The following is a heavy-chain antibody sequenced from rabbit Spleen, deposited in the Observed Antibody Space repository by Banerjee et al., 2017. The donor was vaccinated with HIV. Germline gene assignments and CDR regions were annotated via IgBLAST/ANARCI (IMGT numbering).Heavy chain of an antibody. J-gene: IGHJ6*01. CDR2: IDTGSSGFT. CDR3: ARDTSSSFSSYGMDL. D-gene: IGHD1-1*01. CDR1: GVSFGSSSY. Sequence: QSLEESGGDLVKPGASLTLTCTASGVSFGSSSYMCWVRQAPGKGLEWIACIDTGSSGFTYFVTWAKGRFTCSKTSSTTVTLQMTRLTAADTATYFCARDTSSSFSSYGMDLWGPGTLVTVS. V-gene: IGHV1S40*01.